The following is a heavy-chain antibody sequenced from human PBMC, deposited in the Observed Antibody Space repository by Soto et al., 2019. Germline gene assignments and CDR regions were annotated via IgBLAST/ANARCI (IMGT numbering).Heavy chain of an antibody. Sequence: GEPLKISGKGSGESFRSYWNVWVGQMPGKGLEWMGIIYPGDSDTRYSPSFQGQVTISADKSISTAYLQWSSLKASDTAMYYCARNPRTGGYSYYGMDVWVQGTAVMVS. J-gene: IGHJ6*02. D-gene: IGHD2-2*01. CDR3: ARNPRTGGYSYYGMDV. CDR1: GESFRSYW. V-gene: IGHV5-51*01. CDR2: IYPGDSDT.